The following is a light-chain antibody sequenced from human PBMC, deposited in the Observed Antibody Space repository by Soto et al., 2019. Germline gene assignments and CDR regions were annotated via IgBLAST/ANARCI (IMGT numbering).Light chain of an antibody. Sequence: QFVLTQPPSVSGAPGQRVTISCTGNSSNIGANYDVNWYQQLPGTAPKLIIYGNDNRPSGVPDRFSGSKSGTSASLAITGLQAEDEAEYFCQSYDSTLFYVFGTGTKVTVL. V-gene: IGLV1-40*01. CDR3: QSYDSTLFYV. CDR2: GND. J-gene: IGLJ1*01. CDR1: SSNIGANYD.